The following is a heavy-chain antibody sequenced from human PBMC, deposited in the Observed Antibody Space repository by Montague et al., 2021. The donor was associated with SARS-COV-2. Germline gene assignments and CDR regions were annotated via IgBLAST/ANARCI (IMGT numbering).Heavy chain of an antibody. Sequence: SLRLSCAASGFTFNSYALHWVRQAPGKGPEWVAVISYNGRNKQYGDSVKGRSTISRDNSKNTLYLEVNNLRSDNTAVYYCAREPKPVGYSYGYTFFDYWGQGTLVTVSS. V-gene: IGHV3-30*04. D-gene: IGHD5-18*01. CDR3: AREPKPVGYSYGYTFFDY. CDR2: ISYNGRNK. CDR1: GFTFNSYA. J-gene: IGHJ4*02.